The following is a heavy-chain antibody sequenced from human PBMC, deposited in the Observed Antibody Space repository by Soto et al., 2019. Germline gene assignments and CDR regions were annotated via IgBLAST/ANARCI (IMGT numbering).Heavy chain of an antibody. Sequence: QLQLQESGPGLVKPSETLSLTCTVSGGSISSSSYYWGWIRQPPGKGLEWVGSIYYSGSTYYNPSLKSRVTISVDTSENQFSLKLSSVTAADTAVYYCARHEGYSSPPGFKNWFDPWGQGTLVTVSS. D-gene: IGHD6-13*01. J-gene: IGHJ5*02. V-gene: IGHV4-39*01. CDR3: ARHEGYSSPPGFKNWFDP. CDR2: IYYSGST. CDR1: GGSISSSSYY.